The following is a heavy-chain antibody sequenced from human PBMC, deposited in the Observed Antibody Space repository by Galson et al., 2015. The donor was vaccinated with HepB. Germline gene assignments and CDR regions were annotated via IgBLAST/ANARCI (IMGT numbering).Heavy chain of an antibody. CDR3: ARDPPHPVGATPDLDY. J-gene: IGHJ4*02. CDR2: ISSSSSYI. V-gene: IGHV3-21*01. CDR1: GFTFSSYS. Sequence: SLRLSCAASGFTFSSYSMNWVRQAPGKGLEWVSSISSSSSYIYYADSVKGRFTISRDNAKNSLYLQMNSLRAEDTAVYYCARDPPHPVGATPDLDYWGQGTLVTVSS. D-gene: IGHD1-26*01.